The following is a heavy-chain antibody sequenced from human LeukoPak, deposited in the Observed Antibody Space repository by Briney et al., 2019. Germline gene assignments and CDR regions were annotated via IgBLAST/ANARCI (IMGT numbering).Heavy chain of an antibody. CDR1: GGSISSYY. Sequence: SSETLSLTCTVSGGSISSYYWSWIRQPPGKGLEWIGYIYYDETTSTNYNPSLKSRVTISVDTSKNQFSLKLSSVTAADTAVYYCARAPQPFYYYYYMDVWGKGTTVTVSS. J-gene: IGHJ6*03. CDR3: ARAPQPFYYYYYMDV. V-gene: IGHV4-59*01. D-gene: IGHD5-18*01. CDR2: IYYDETTST.